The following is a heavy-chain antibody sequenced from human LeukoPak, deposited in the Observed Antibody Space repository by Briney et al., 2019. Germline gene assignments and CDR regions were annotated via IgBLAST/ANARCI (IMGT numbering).Heavy chain of an antibody. J-gene: IGHJ6*03. D-gene: IGHD4-17*01. CDR1: GGTFSSYA. CDR2: IIPIFGTA. V-gene: IGHV1-69*05. CDR3: ARTTTDYGYYYYYMDV. Sequence: WASVKVSCKASGGTFSSYAISWVRQAPGQGLEWMGRIIPIFGTANYAQKFQGRVTITTDESTSTAYMELSSLRSEDTAVYYCARTTTDYGYYYYYMDVWGKGTTVTVSS.